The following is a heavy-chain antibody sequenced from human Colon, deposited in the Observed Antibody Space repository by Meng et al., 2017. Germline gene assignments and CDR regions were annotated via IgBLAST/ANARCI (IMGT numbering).Heavy chain of an antibody. D-gene: IGHD3-16*01. CDR1: GGSISAYY. V-gene: IGHV4-4*07. J-gene: IGHJ3*02. Sequence: SETLSLTCSVSGGSISAYYWTWTRQPAGKGLEWMGRITASGNTNDNPSLKSRLTMSIDTSKNQFSLRLTSVTAADTAVYFCATTWGGLRNPFHNWGPGTMVTVSS. CDR3: ATTWGGLRNPFHN. CDR2: ITASGNT.